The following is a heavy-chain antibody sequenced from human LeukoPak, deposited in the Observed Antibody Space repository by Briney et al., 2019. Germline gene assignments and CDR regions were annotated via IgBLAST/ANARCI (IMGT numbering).Heavy chain of an antibody. CDR1: GYTFTGYY. J-gene: IGHJ4*02. Sequence: ASVKVSCKASGYTFTGYYMHWVRQAPGQGLEWMGWINPNSGGTNYAQTFQGRVTMTRDTSISTAYMELSRLRSDDTAVYYCARDGARYDILTGYGFDYWGQGTLVTVSS. CDR2: INPNSGGT. V-gene: IGHV1-2*02. D-gene: IGHD3-9*01. CDR3: ARDGARYDILTGYGFDY.